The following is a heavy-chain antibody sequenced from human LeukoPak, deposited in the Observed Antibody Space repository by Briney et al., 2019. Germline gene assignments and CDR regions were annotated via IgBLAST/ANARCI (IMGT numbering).Heavy chain of an antibody. CDR2: IIPIFGTA. Sequence: ASVTVSCKASGGTFSSYAISWVRQAPGQGLEWMGGIIPIFGTANYAQKFQGRVTITADKSTSTAYMELSSLRSEDTAVYYCARTIVDRCAGYCSGGSWFDYWGQGTLVTVSS. D-gene: IGHD2-15*01. J-gene: IGHJ4*02. CDR3: ARTIVDRCAGYCSGGSWFDY. V-gene: IGHV1-69*06. CDR1: GGTFSSYA.